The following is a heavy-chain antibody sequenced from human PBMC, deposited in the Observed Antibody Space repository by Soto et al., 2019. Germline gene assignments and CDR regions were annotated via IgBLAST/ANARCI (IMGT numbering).Heavy chain of an antibody. CDR1: GGTFRNYA. Sequence: ASVKFSCKASGGTFRNYAINWVRQAPGQGLVWMGGFIPILGGGINAQKFQGSVTITSXXXXCXXXMXLXSPKFEXTAMYCCARRRGRYSTAFDFWGQRTIVT. V-gene: IGHV1-69*10. D-gene: IGHD1-26*01. J-gene: IGHJ3*01. CDR2: FIPILGGG. CDR3: ARRRGRYSTAFDF.